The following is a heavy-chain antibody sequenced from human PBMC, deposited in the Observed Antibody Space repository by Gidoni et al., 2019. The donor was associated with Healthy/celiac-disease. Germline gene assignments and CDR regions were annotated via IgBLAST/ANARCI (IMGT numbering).Heavy chain of an antibody. V-gene: IGHV3-20*01. CDR2: INLNGGST. D-gene: IGHD2-2*01. CDR3: ARGFGYDAPGDAFDI. CDR1: GFTFDDYG. J-gene: IGHJ3*02. Sequence: EVQLVESGGGVVRPGGSLRLSCAASGFTFDDYGMSWVRQAPGKGLEWVSGINLNGGSTGYADSVKGRFTISRDNAKNSLYLQMNSLRAEDTALYHCARGFGYDAPGDAFDIWGQGTMVTVSS.